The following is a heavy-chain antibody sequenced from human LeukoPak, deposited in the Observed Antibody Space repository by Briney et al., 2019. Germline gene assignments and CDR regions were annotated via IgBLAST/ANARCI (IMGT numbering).Heavy chain of an antibody. Sequence: GGSLRLSCAASGFTFSNYAMSWVRQAPGKGLEWVSAISGSDGSTNYADSVKGRFTISRDNSKNTLYLVMNSLRVDDTAVYYCAKAVDLATISVDIWGQGTMVTVSS. J-gene: IGHJ3*02. V-gene: IGHV3-23*01. CDR3: AKAVDLATISVDI. CDR2: ISGSDGST. CDR1: GFTFSNYA. D-gene: IGHD5-24*01.